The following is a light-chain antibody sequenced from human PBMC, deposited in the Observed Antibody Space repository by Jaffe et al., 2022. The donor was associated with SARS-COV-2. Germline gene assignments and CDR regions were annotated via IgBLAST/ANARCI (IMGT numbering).Light chain of an antibody. CDR2: DVI. J-gene: IGLJ3*02. Sequence: QSALTQPASVSGSPGQSITISCTGTSSDVGGYNYVSWFQQHPGKAPKLMIWDVIVRPSGVSNRFSGSKSGNTASLTISGLQAEDEADYYCSSFTSSSTWVFGGGTKLTVL. CDR3: SSFTSSSTWV. CDR1: SSDVGGYNY. V-gene: IGLV2-14*01.